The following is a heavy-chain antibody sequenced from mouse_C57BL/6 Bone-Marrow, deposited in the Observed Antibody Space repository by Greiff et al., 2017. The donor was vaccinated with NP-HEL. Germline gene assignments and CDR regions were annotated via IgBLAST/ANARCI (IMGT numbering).Heavy chain of an antibody. CDR2: IYPGSGST. CDR3: ARRSLYYYGSSYGDFDY. V-gene: IGHV1-55*01. CDR1: GYTFTSYW. D-gene: IGHD1-1*01. J-gene: IGHJ2*01. Sequence: VQLQQPGAELVKPGASVKMSCKASGYTFTSYWITWVKQRPGQGLEWIGDIYPGSGSTNYNEKFKSKATLTVDTSSRTAYMQLSSLTSEDSAVYYCARRSLYYYGSSYGDFDYWGQGTTLTVSS.